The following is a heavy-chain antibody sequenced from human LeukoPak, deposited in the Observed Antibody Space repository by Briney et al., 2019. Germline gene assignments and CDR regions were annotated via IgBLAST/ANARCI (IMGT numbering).Heavy chain of an antibody. CDR3: ARVLGGFDY. Sequence: ASETLSLTCTVCGGSFRGYYWIGLRRPPGEGVEWLGEFKYCGSTNFSPSRERRVTISVATSKHQFSLKLSSMTAADTAVYHCARVLGGFDYWGQGTLVTVSS. V-gene: IGHV4-34*01. D-gene: IGHD2/OR15-2a*01. J-gene: IGHJ4*02. CDR2: FKYCGST. CDR1: GGSFRGYY.